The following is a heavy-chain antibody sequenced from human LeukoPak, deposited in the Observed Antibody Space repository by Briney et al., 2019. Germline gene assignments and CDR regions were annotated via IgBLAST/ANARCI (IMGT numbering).Heavy chain of an antibody. D-gene: IGHD3-22*01. CDR3: AVTRRGYYDSSGFYRFDY. V-gene: IGHV3-9*01. Sequence: PGGSLRLSCTASGFSFDDYAMHWVRQAPGKGLEWVSGISWNTDNTGYADSVKGQFSISRDNAKNSLYLQMDSLRTEDTALYYCAVTRRGYYDSSGFYRFDYWGQGTLVTVSS. CDR1: GFSFDDYA. J-gene: IGHJ4*02. CDR2: ISWNTDNT.